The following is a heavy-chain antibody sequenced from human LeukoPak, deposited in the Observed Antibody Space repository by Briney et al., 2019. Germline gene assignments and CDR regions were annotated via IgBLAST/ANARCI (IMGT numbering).Heavy chain of an antibody. V-gene: IGHV3-48*04. Sequence: PGGFLRLSCAASGFTFSSYSMNWVRQAPGKGLEWVSYISSSSSTIYYADSVKGRFTISRDNAKNSLYLQMNSLRAEDTAVYYCARSLLTYYYDSSGYLWGQGTLVTVSS. CDR2: ISSSSSTI. D-gene: IGHD3-22*01. CDR1: GFTFSSYS. CDR3: ARSLLTYYYDSSGYL. J-gene: IGHJ4*02.